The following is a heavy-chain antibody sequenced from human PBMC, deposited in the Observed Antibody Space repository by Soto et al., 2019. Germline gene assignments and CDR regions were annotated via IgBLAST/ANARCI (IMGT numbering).Heavy chain of an antibody. D-gene: IGHD3-3*01. CDR2: VSLTGDRT. CDR1: RFSFSSYE. V-gene: IGHV3-23*01. J-gene: IGHJ4*02. Sequence: GGSLRLSCVASRFSFSSYEMSWVRQAAGKGLEWVSRVSLTGDRTNYAGSVKGRFTVSRDNFKNTLYLEMDSLRTEDTAIYYCTRDFTWSEVYWGQG. CDR3: TRDFTWSEVY.